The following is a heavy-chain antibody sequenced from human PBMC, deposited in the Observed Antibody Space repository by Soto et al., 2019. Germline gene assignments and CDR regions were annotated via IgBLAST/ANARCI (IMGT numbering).Heavy chain of an antibody. V-gene: IGHV4-59*01. J-gene: IGHJ4*02. CDR2: IYYSGST. D-gene: IGHD6-13*01. Sequence: QVQLQELGPGLVMPSETLSLTCTVSGGSISSYYWSWIRQPPGKGPEWIGYIYYSGSTNYNPSLKSRVTISVDTSKNQFSLKLSSVTAADTAVYYCARARIAAAGPLDYWGQGTLVTVSS. CDR1: GGSISSYY. CDR3: ARARIAAAGPLDY.